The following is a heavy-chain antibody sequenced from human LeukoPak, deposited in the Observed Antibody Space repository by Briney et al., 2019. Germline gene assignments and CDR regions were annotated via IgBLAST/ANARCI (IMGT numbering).Heavy chain of an antibody. D-gene: IGHD3-3*01. CDR3: ARDHGWSFDY. CDR2: ISRGSGTI. CDR1: GFTFTSYG. J-gene: IGHJ4*02. V-gene: IGHV3-48*02. Sequence: GGSLRLSCAASGFTFTSYGMNWVRRAPGKGLEWVSYISRGSGTISYADSVKGRFTISTDDARNSLYLQINNVRDEDTAVYYCARDHGWSFDYWGQGILVTVSS.